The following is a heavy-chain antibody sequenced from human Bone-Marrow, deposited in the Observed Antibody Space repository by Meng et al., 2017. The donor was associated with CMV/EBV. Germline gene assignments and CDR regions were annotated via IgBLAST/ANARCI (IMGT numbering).Heavy chain of an antibody. D-gene: IGHD1-26*01. Sequence: QLPLQEPGPGLLKPSETRSLTCGVYCAPFSGYWSWVRQPPGKGLEWIGEITHSGSTNYNVSLKSRVTISIDTSKNQFSLKLSSVTATDTAVYYCAPGFRSWSGSYSSWGQGTLVTVSS. CDR3: APGFRSWSGSYSS. CDR2: ITHSGST. CDR1: CAPFSGY. V-gene: IGHV4-34*01. J-gene: IGHJ4*02.